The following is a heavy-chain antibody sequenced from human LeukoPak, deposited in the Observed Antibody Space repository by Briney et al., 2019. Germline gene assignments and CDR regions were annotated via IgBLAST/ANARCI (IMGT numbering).Heavy chain of an antibody. CDR3: ARVLRENYFDY. CDR1: GYIFTSYG. Sequence: GASVKVSCKACGYIFTSYGFSWVRQAAGQGVEWMGWISAYNGNKNYVWKLQGRVTMTTNTSTSTAYMELRSLRSDDTAVYYCARVLRENYFDYWGQGTLVTVSS. CDR2: ISAYNGNK. V-gene: IGHV1-18*01. J-gene: IGHJ4*02. D-gene: IGHD3-10*01.